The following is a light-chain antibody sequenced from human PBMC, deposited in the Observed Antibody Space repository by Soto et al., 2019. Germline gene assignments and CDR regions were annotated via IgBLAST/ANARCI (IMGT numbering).Light chain of an antibody. J-gene: IGKJ1*01. CDR2: DAS. CDR1: QSISSW. Sequence: DIQMTQSPSTLSATAGDRVTITCRASQSISSWLAWYPHKPGKAPKLLIYDASNLDSGVPSRFSGSGSGTEFSLTISNLQPDDCATYYCQQYENYWTFGQGTKVDI. V-gene: IGKV1-5*01. CDR3: QQYENYWT.